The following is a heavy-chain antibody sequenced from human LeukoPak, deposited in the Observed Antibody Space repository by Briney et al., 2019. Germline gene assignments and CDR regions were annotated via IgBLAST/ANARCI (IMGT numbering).Heavy chain of an antibody. CDR2: IMQDGGER. D-gene: IGHD1-26*01. V-gene: IGHV3-7*01. CDR1: GLTFSSYW. Sequence: PGGSLRLSCAASGLTFSSYWMSWVRQAPGKGLEWVANIMQDGGERYYTDSVKGRFAISRDNAKNLLYLQMNSLRVEDTAVYFCARDRVGTTRDFDYWGQGALVTVSS. J-gene: IGHJ4*02. CDR3: ARDRVGTTRDFDY.